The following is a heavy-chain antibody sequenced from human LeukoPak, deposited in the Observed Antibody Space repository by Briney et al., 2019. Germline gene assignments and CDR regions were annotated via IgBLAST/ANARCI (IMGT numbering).Heavy chain of an antibody. D-gene: IGHD3-10*01. J-gene: IGHJ5*02. Sequence: ASVKVSCKASGYTFTSYGISWVRQAPGQGLEWMGWISAYNGNTNYAQKLQGRVTMTTDTSTSTAYMELRSLRSDDTAVYYCARSWFGELALWWFDPWGQGTLVTVSS. V-gene: IGHV1-18*01. CDR3: ARSWFGELALWWFDP. CDR2: ISAYNGNT. CDR1: GYTFTSYG.